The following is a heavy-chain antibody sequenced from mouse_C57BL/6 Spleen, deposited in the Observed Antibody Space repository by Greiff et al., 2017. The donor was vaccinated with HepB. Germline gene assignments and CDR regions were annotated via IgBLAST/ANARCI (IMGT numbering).Heavy chain of an antibody. CDR1: GYSITSGYY. V-gene: IGHV3-6*01. CDR3: AKGYDGYYGYFDV. J-gene: IGHJ1*03. D-gene: IGHD2-3*01. Sequence: EVKLMESGPGLVKPSQSLSLTCSVTGYSITSGYYWNWIRQFPGNKLEWMGYISYDGSNNYNPSLKNRISITRDTSKNQFFLTLNSVTTEDTATYYCAKGYDGYYGYFDVWGTGTTVTVSS. CDR2: ISYDGSN.